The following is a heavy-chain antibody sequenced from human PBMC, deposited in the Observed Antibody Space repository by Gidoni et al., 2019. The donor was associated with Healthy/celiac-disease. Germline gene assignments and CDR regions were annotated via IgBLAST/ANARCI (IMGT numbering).Heavy chain of an antibody. J-gene: IGHJ5*02. D-gene: IGHD3-3*01. CDR3: AKDNNFGVVMQDNWFDP. Sequence: QVQLVESGGGVVQPGRSLRLSCAASGFTFGSYGLHWVRQAPGKGLEWVAVISYDGSNKYYADSVKGRFTISRDNSKNTLYLQMNSLRAEDTAVYYCAKDNNFGVVMQDNWFDPWGQGTLVTVSS. V-gene: IGHV3-30*18. CDR1: GFTFGSYG. CDR2: ISYDGSNK.